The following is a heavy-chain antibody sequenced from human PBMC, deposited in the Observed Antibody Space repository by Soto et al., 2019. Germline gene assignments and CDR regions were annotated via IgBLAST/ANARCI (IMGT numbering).Heavy chain of an antibody. CDR2: IIPMFGTA. V-gene: IGHV1-69*01. CDR1: GGPFSDYA. D-gene: IGHD3-10*01. CDR3: ARDLDYYGSGNYYNRIDY. Sequence: QVQLVQSGAEVKKPGSSVKVSCKVSGGPFSDYAVSWVRQAPGQGLEWMGGIIPMFGTAKYAQKLQGRVTITADESTTTAYMELSSLRSEDTAVYYCARDLDYYGSGNYYNRIDYWGQGTLVTVSS. J-gene: IGHJ4*02.